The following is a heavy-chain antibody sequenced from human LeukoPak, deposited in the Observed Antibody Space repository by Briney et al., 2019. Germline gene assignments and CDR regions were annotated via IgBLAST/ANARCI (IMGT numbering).Heavy chain of an antibody. J-gene: IGHJ4*02. V-gene: IGHV1-8*02. CDR2: MNPNSGNT. D-gene: IGHD5-18*01. CDR1: GYTFTSYD. CDR3: ARPSHRGYGPLGY. Sequence: GASVKVSCKASGYTFTSYDINWVRQATGQGLEWMGWMNPNSGNTGYAQKFQGRVTMTRDTSISTAYMELSRLRSDDTAVYYCARPSHRGYGPLGYWGQGTLVTVSS.